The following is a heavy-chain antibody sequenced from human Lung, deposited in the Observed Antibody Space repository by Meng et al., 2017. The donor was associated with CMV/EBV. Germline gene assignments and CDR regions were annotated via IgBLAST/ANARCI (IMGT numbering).Heavy chain of an antibody. CDR1: RFTFSSYE. CDR3: ARDSSGYSYGSHRYYYGRDV. CDR2: ISSSGSTI. V-gene: IGHV3-48*03. J-gene: IGHJ6*02. D-gene: IGHD5-18*01. Sequence: GESXKISXAASRFTFSSYEMNWVRQAPGKGLEWVSYISSSGSTIYYADSVKGRFTISRDNAKNSLYLQMNSLRAEDTAVYYCARDSSGYSYGSHRYYYGRDVWGQGTXVTVSS.